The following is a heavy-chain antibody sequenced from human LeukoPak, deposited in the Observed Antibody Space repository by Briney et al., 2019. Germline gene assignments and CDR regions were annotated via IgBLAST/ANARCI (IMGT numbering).Heavy chain of an antibody. CDR1: GYRFTSHW. D-gene: IGHD1/OR15-1a*01. CDR2: IFPGDSDT. J-gene: IGHJ4*02. V-gene: IGHV5-51*01. CDR3: ATSESQTRFDY. Sequence: GESLKISCKGSGYRFTSHWIGWVRQMPGKGLEWMGIIFPGDSDTAYSPSFQGQVTISADKSISTAYLRWSSLKASDTAMYYCATSESQTRFDYWGQGTLVTVSS.